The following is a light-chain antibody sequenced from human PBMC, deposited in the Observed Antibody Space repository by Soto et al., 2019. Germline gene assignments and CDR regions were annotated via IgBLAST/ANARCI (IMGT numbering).Light chain of an antibody. CDR1: QSIGIY. CDR2: AAS. CDR3: QQTYTTPLT. J-gene: IGKJ4*01. V-gene: IGKV1-39*01. Sequence: DIQVTQSPSSLSASVGGRVTISCRASQSIGIYLNWYQLKPGKAPKLLIYAASTLQSGVPSRFSGSGSVSDFTLTISSLQPEDFATYFCQQTYTTPLTFGGGTKVDIK.